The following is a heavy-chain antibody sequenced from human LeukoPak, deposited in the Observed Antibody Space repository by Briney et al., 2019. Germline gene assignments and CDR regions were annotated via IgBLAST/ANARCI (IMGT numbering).Heavy chain of an antibody. CDR3: ARRRTIAAHSDP. CDR1: EYSFTNYW. CDR2: FYPGDSDT. V-gene: IGHV5-51*01. D-gene: IGHD6-6*01. J-gene: IGHJ5*02. Sequence: GESLKISCKVSEYSFTNYWIAWVRQMPGKGLEWMGIFYPGDSDTRYSPSFQGQVTISADKSIKTAYLQWSSLKASDTAMYYCARRRTIAAHSDPWGQGTLVIVSS.